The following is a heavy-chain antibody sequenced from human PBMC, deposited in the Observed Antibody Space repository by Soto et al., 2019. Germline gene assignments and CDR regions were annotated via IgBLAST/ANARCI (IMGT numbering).Heavy chain of an antibody. Sequence: SGPTLVNPTQTLTLTCTFSGFSLSTGGVGVGWIRQPPGKAQEWLALIYWDDDKRYSPSLRSRLTITKDTSKNQVVLTMTNMDPVDTATYYCIQSRCGGDCLQSYASYYYYGMDVWGQGTTVTVSS. CDR1: GFSLSTGGVG. CDR3: IQSRCGGDCLQSYASYYYYGMDV. CDR2: IYWDDDK. J-gene: IGHJ6*02. V-gene: IGHV2-5*02. D-gene: IGHD2-21*02.